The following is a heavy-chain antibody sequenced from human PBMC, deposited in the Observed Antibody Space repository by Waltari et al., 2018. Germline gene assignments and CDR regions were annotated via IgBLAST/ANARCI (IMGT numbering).Heavy chain of an antibody. J-gene: IGHJ4*02. Sequence: LTCTVSGGSISSHYWSWIRQPPGKGLEWIGYIYYSGSTNYNPSLKSRVTISVDTSKNQFSLKLSSVTAADTAVYYCARVGGDSSSWYYFDYWGQGTLVTVSS. CDR3: ARVGGDSSSWYYFDY. D-gene: IGHD6-13*01. V-gene: IGHV4-59*11. CDR2: IYYSGST. CDR1: GGSISSHY.